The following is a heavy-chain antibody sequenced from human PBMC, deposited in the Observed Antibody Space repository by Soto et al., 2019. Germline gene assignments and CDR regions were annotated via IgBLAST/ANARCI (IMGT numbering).Heavy chain of an antibody. V-gene: IGHV3-21*01. CDR2: ISSSSSYI. D-gene: IGHD2-15*01. J-gene: IGHJ6*02. Sequence: XESLSRSFAASGFTFSSYSMNWVRQAPGKGLEWVSSISSSSSYIYYADSVKGRFTISRDNAKNSLYLQMNSLRAEDTAVYYCARDARYCSGGSCCCGMDVWGQGTTVTVSS. CDR3: ARDARYCSGGSCCCGMDV. CDR1: GFTFSSYS.